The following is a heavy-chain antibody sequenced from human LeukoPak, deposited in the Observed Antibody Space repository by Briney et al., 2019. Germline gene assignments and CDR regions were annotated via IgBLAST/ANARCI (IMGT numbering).Heavy chain of an antibody. V-gene: IGHV3-23*01. D-gene: IGHD1-26*01. J-gene: IGHJ4*02. CDR3: ARRIVGPSSGGDY. CDR2: INGSGDRT. Sequence: GGSLRLSCAASGFTFSNYAMSWVRQAPGKGLEWVSDINGSGDRTYYADSVKGRFTISRENSKNSLYLQMNSLRVEDTAVYYCARRIVGPSSGGDYWGQGTPVTVSS. CDR1: GFTFSNYA.